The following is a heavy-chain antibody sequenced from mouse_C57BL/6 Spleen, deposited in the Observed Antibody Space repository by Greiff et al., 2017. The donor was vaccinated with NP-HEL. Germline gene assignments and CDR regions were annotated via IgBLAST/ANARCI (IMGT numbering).Heavy chain of an antibody. CDR3: ARSNSDYFDY. CDR2: IHPNSGST. CDR1: GYTFTSYW. Sequence: QVQLQQSGAELVKPGASVKLSCKASGYTFTSYWMHWVKQRPGQGLEWIGMIHPNSGSTNYNEKFKSKATLTVDKSSSTAYMQLSSLTSEDSAVYYCARSNSDYFDYWGQGTTLTVSS. D-gene: IGHD2-5*01. V-gene: IGHV1-64*01. J-gene: IGHJ2*01.